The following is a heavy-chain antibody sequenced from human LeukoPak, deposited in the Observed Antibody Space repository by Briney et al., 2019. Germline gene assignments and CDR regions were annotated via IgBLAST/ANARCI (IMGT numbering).Heavy chain of an antibody. D-gene: IGHD3-10*01. Sequence: SVKVSCKASGYTFTGYYMHWVRQAPGQGLEWIGWIVVGSGYTNYAQKFQESVTFTGDMSTGTVYMELSSLRSEDTAVYYCAVARGLTDSLDFWGQGTLVTVSS. CDR2: IVVGSGYT. J-gene: IGHJ4*02. CDR3: AVARGLTDSLDF. V-gene: IGHV1-58*02. CDR1: GYTFTGYY.